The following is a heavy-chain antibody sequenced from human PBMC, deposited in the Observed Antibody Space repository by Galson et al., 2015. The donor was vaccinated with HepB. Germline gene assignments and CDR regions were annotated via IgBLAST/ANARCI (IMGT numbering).Heavy chain of an antibody. V-gene: IGHV3-64*04. CDR2: ISSNGGST. Sequence: SLRLSCAASGFTFRSYAMHWVRQAPGKGLEYVSVISSNGGSTYYADSVKGRFTISRDNSKNTLYLQMSSLRTEDTAVYYCARGFATDSWGQGALVTVSS. CDR1: GFTFRSYA. D-gene: IGHD1-26*01. CDR3: ARGFATDS. J-gene: IGHJ4*02.